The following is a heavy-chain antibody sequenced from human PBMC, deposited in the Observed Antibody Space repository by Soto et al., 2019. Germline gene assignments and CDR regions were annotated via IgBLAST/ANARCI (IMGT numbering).Heavy chain of an antibody. CDR1: GYTFTGYY. J-gene: IGHJ4*02. V-gene: IGHV1-2*02. Sequence: ASVKVSCKASGYTFTGYYMHWVRQAPGQGLEWMGWINPNSGGTNYAQKFQGRVTMTRDTSISTAYMELSRLRSDDTAVYYCARVPSPDIVATECYWGQGTPVTVSS. CDR3: ARVPSPDIVATECY. CDR2: INPNSGGT. D-gene: IGHD5-12*01.